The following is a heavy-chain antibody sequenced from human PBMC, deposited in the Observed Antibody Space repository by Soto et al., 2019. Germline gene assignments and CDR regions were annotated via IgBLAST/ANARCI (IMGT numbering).Heavy chain of an antibody. V-gene: IGHV4-39*01. Sequence: QLQLQESGPGLVKPSETLSLTCTVSGGSISSSSYYWGWIRQPPGKGLEWIGSIYYSGSTYYNPSLKSRVTISVDTSKNLFSLKLSSVTAAYTAVYYCARPRSGYYIVTQTWFDPWGQGTLVTVSS. CDR1: GGSISSSSYY. D-gene: IGHD3-3*01. J-gene: IGHJ5*02. CDR2: IYYSGST. CDR3: ARPRSGYYIVTQTWFDP.